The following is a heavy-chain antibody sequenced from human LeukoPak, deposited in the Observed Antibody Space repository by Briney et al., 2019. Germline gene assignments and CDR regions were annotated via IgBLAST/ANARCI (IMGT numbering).Heavy chain of an antibody. CDR1: GFTFSSYW. V-gene: IGHV3-74*01. Sequence: GGSLRLSCAASGFTFSSYWMHWVRQAPGKGLVWVSRINSDGSSTSYADSVKGRFTISRDNAKNTLYLQMNSLRAEDTAVYYCARDQPYSGSYYERWPFCGYWGQGTLVTVSS. J-gene: IGHJ4*02. D-gene: IGHD1-26*01. CDR2: INSDGSST. CDR3: ARDQPYSGSYYERWPFCGY.